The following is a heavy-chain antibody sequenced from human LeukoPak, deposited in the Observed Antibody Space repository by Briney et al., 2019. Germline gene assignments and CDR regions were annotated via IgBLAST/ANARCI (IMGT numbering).Heavy chain of an antibody. Sequence: SETLSLTCTVSGYSISSGYYWGWIRQPPGKGLEWIGSIYHSGSTYYNPSLKSRVTISVDTSKNQFSLKLSSVTAADTAVYYCARVYYSNSYDYWYFDLWGRGTLVTVSS. D-gene: IGHD6-13*01. CDR1: GYSISSGYY. J-gene: IGHJ2*01. CDR3: ARVYYSNSYDYWYFDL. CDR2: IYHSGST. V-gene: IGHV4-38-2*02.